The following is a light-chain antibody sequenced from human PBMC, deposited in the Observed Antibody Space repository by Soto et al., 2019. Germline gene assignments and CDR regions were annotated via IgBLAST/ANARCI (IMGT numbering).Light chain of an antibody. Sequence: QSVLTHPASVSGSPGQSITISCTGTSSDVGGYNYVSWYQQHPGKAPKLMIYDVSNRPSGVSNRFSGSKSGNTASLTISGLQAEDEADYYCSSYTSSSTPFYVFGTGTKVTVL. J-gene: IGLJ1*01. CDR3: SSYTSSSTPFYV. V-gene: IGLV2-14*01. CDR2: DVS. CDR1: SSDVGGYNY.